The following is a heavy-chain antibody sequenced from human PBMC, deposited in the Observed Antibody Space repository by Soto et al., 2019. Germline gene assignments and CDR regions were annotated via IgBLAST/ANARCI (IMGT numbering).Heavy chain of an antibody. J-gene: IGHJ4*02. CDR3: VRVASLNVDY. V-gene: IGHV3-20*04. Sequence: EVQLVESGGGVLRPGGSLRLSCAASGFTFDDYGMSWARQAPGKGLEWVSGVNWNGGSTGYADSVKGRFTISRDNAKNSLYLQTNSLGADDTAFYYRVRVASLNVDYWGQGTLVTVSS. CDR2: VNWNGGST. CDR1: GFTFDDYG. D-gene: IGHD1-1*01.